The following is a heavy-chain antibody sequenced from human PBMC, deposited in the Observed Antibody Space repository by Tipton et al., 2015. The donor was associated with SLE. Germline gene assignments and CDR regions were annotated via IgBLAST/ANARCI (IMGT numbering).Heavy chain of an antibody. V-gene: IGHV4-34*01. CDR2: INHSGST. J-gene: IGHJ4*02. CDR3: ARQGGQWLDFDY. D-gene: IGHD6-19*01. Sequence: TLSLTCTVSGGSISEYYWSWIRQPPGKGLEWIGEINHSGSTNYKPSLKSRVTILVDTSKNQFSLKLSSVTAADTAVYYCARQGGQWLDFDYWGQGTLVTVSS. CDR1: GGSISEYY.